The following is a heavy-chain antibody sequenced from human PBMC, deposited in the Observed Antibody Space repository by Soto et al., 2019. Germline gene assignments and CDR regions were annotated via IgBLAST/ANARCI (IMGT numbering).Heavy chain of an antibody. Sequence: QITLNESGPTLVKPTQTLMLTCTFSGFSLSTRDVGVGWIRQPPGEALEWLGVVYWDDSKTYSPSLESRLTIPKDPSKNQVGLRMTKMDPVDTATYYCAHCRGGVASFWGQGTLVTVSS. D-gene: IGHD2-2*01. CDR3: AHCRGGVASF. CDR1: GFSLSTRDVG. CDR2: VYWDDSK. V-gene: IGHV2-5*02. J-gene: IGHJ4*02.